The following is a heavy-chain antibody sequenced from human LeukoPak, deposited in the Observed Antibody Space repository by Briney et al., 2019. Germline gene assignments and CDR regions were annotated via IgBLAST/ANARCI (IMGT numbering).Heavy chain of an antibody. D-gene: IGHD4-17*01. CDR2: ISSDSSTI. Sequence: PGGSLRLSCAASGFTFSTYSINWVRQAPGKGLEWVSYISSDSSTIYYADSLKGRFTISRDNAKNSLYLQMNSLRAEDTAVYYCARDSDYLNYWGQGTLVTVSS. CDR3: ARDSDYLNY. CDR1: GFTFSTYS. J-gene: IGHJ4*02. V-gene: IGHV3-48*04.